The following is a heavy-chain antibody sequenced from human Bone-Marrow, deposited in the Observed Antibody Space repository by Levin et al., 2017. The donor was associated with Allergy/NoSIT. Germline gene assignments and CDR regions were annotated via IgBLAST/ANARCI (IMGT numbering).Heavy chain of an antibody. CDR2: IHKGGDA. D-gene: IGHD2-15*01. Sequence: PGGSLRLSCAASGFSFSKYDMHWVRQPTGKGLEWVSGIHKGGDAYYPVSVKGRFTISREDARNALSLQMNSLRSGDTAMYSCARVADYHYMDVWGKGTTVTVSS. V-gene: IGHV3-13*04. J-gene: IGHJ6*03. CDR3: ARVADYHYMDV. CDR1: GFSFSKYD.